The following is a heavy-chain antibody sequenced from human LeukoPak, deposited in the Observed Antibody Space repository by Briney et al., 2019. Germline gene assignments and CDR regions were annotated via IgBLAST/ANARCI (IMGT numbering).Heavy chain of an antibody. V-gene: IGHV3-21*01. CDR2: ISSSSSYI. Sequence: NPRGSLRLSCAASGFTFSNYNMNWVRQAPGKGLEWVSSISSSSSYIYYADSVKGRLTISRDNTMNSLYLQMNSLRAEDTAVYYCARDGPGLSYYFDYWGQGTLVTVSS. CDR1: GFTFSNYN. CDR3: ARDGPGLSYYFDY. D-gene: IGHD3/OR15-3a*01. J-gene: IGHJ4*02.